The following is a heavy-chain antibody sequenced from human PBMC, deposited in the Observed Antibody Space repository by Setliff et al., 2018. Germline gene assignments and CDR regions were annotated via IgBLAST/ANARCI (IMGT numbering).Heavy chain of an antibody. V-gene: IGHV3-23*01. CDR2: ITGSGTT. Sequence: PGGSLRLSCTASGFIFTNYAMSWVRQAPGKGLEWVSAITGSGTTYYADSVKGRFTISRDSSKNTLYLQMNSLRAEDTAVYYCAKFSRLGANTFFDYWGQGTLVTVSS. J-gene: IGHJ4*02. CDR3: AKFSRLGANTFFDY. CDR1: GFIFTNYA. D-gene: IGHD1-26*01.